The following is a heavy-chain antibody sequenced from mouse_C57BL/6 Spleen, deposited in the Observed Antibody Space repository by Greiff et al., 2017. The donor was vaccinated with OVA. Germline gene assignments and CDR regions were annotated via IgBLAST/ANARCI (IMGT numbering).Heavy chain of an antibody. J-gene: IGHJ4*01. CDR3: VRGGLGAMDY. D-gene: IGHD4-1*01. CDR1: GFTFNTYA. V-gene: IGHV10-3*01. Sequence: EVQLVESGGGLVQPKGSLKLSCAASGFTFNTYAMHWVRQAPGKGLEWDARIRSKSSNYATYYADSVKDRFTISRDDSQSMLYLQMNNLKTEDTAMYYCVRGGLGAMDYWGQGTSVTVSS. CDR2: IRSKSSNYAT.